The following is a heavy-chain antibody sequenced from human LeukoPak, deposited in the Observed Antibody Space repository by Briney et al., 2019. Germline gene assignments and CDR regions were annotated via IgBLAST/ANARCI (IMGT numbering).Heavy chain of an antibody. J-gene: IGHJ4*02. D-gene: IGHD7-27*01. Sequence: PSETLSLTCTVSGGSISSGPYYWSWVRQPAGKGLEWIGRIYTSGSTNYNPSLKSRVTISLDTSQNQFSLKLSSVTAADTAVYYCARDPPWNNWGFDYWGQGTVVTVSS. CDR3: ARDPPWNNWGFDY. CDR2: IYTSGST. CDR1: GGSISSGPYY. V-gene: IGHV4-61*02.